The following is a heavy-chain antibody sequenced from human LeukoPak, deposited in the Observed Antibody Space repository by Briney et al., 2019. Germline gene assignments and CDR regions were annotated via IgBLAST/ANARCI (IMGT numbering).Heavy chain of an antibody. CDR2: INAGNGNT. CDR1: GYTFTSYA. CDR3: ARDARYGSGSYYTASWFDP. J-gene: IGHJ5*02. Sequence: ASVKVSCKASGYTFTSYAMHWVRQAPGQRLEWMGWINAGNGNTKYSQEFQGRVTITRDTSASTAYMELSSLRSEDMAVYYCARDARYGSGSYYTASWFDPWGQGTLVTVSS. V-gene: IGHV1-3*03. D-gene: IGHD3-10*01.